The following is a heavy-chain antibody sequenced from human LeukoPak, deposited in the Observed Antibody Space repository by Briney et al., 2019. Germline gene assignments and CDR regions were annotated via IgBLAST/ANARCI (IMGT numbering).Heavy chain of an antibody. J-gene: IGHJ4*02. CDR3: TTDQYYYDSSGYYSFFDY. Sequence: GGSLRLSCAASGFTFSNAWMSWVRQAPGKGLEWVGRIKSKNDGGTTDYAAPVKGRFTISRDDSKNTLYLQMNSLKTEDTAVYYCTTDQYYYDSSGYYSFFDYWGQGTLVTVSS. D-gene: IGHD3-22*01. V-gene: IGHV3-15*01. CDR1: GFTFSNAW. CDR2: IKSKNDGGTT.